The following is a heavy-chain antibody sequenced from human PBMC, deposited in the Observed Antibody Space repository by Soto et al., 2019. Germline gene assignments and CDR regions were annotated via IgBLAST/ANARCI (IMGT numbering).Heavy chain of an antibody. CDR3: ARVYPDYEGYYYYYMDV. Sequence: GESLKISCAASGFTFSSYSMNWVRQAPGKGLEWVSSISSSSSYIYYADSVKGRFTISRDNAKNSLYLQMNSLRAEDTAVYYCARVYPDYEGYYYYYMDVWGKGTTVTVSS. V-gene: IGHV3-21*01. CDR2: ISSSSSYI. CDR1: GFTFSSYS. J-gene: IGHJ6*03. D-gene: IGHD4-17*01.